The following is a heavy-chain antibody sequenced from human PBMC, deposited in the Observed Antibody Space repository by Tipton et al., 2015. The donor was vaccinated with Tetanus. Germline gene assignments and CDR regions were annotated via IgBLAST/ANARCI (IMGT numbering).Heavy chain of an antibody. CDR2: INHRGGT. J-gene: IGHJ6*02. CDR1: GGSFSGFY. Sequence: TLSLTCAVSGGSFSGFYWSWIRQPPGKGLEWIGEINHRGGTSYNPSLKSRVTISVDGSNNQFSLDLNSVTATDTAVYYCARAHYDFWSSDSYYYGMDVWGQGTTVTVSS. CDR3: ARAHYDFWSSDSYYYGMDV. D-gene: IGHD3-3*01. V-gene: IGHV4-34*01.